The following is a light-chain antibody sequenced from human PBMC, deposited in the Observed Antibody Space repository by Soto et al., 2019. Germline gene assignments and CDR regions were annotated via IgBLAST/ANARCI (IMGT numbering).Light chain of an antibody. V-gene: IGLV2-23*02. J-gene: IGLJ2*01. CDR1: TSDVGTYKF. CDR2: EVS. Sequence: QSALTQPASVSRSPGQSITISCTGTTSDVGTYKFVSWYQQHPGIAPKLMIYEVSERPSGVSNRFSGSKSGDTASLTISGLQAEDEADYYCCSHAGSHVIFGGGTKLTVL. CDR3: CSHAGSHVI.